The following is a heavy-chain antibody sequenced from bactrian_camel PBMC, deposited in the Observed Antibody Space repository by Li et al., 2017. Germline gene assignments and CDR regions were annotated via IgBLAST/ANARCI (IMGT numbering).Heavy chain of an antibody. CDR3: AHENVSTSGGYYPGWSFAY. CDR1: AYTYNSNC. CDR2: IYRGGGGNV. Sequence: QLVESGGGSVQAGGSLRLPCAASAYTYNSNCKGWFRQAPGKEREGVAAIYRGGGGNVYYADSVKDRFTISQDNAKNTVYLRLNNLKDEDTATYYCAHENVSTSGGYYPGWSFAYWGQGTQVTVS. V-gene: IGHV3S25*01. J-gene: IGHJ6*01. D-gene: IGHD2*01.